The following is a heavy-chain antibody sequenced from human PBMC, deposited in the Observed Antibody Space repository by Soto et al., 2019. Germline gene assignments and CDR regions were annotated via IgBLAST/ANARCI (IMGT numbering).Heavy chain of an antibody. V-gene: IGHV4-30-4*01. Sequence: SETLSLTCAVSGGSISSADYYWSWIRQPPGKGLEWIGYIYYSGSTYYNPSLKSRVSISVDTSKNQFSLKLTSVTAADTAVYYCDRSGLMVYNYFDYWGKGTLVTVS. CDR3: DRSGLMVYNYFDY. D-gene: IGHD2-8*01. J-gene: IGHJ4*02. CDR2: IYYSGST. CDR1: GGSISSADYY.